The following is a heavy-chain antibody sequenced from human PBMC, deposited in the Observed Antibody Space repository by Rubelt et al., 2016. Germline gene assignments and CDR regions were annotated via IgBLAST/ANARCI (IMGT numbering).Heavy chain of an antibody. V-gene: IGHV1-18*01. CDR2: ISAYNGNT. J-gene: IGHJ2*01. CDR3: ARDRIRIAARQGWYFDL. Sequence: QVQLVQSGAEVKKPGASVKVSCKASGYTFTSYGISWVRQAPGQGLEWMGWISAYNGNTNYAQTSQGVVTMTTDTSTSTAYRELRSLRFDDTAVYYCARDRIRIAARQGWYFDLWGRGTLVTVSS. CDR1: GYTFTSYG. D-gene: IGHD6-6*01.